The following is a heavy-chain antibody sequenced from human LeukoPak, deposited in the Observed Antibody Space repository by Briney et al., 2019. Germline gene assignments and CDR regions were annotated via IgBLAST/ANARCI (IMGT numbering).Heavy chain of an antibody. D-gene: IGHD2-2*01. CDR1: GGTFSSYA. J-gene: IGHJ3*02. V-gene: IGHV1-69*05. CDR3: ASQRVVVVPAATNVFDI. Sequence: SVKVSCKASGGTFSSYAISWVRQAPGQGLEWMGRIIPIFGTANYAQKFQGRVTITTDESTSTAYMELSSLRSEDTAVYYCASQRVVVVPAATNVFDIGGKGTMFTV. CDR2: IIPIFGTA.